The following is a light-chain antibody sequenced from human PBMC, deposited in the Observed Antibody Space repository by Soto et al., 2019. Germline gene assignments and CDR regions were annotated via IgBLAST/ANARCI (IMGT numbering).Light chain of an antibody. CDR1: QSVRSTY. Sequence: EIGLTQSPGTLSLSPGERSTLSCRASQSVRSTYLAWYQQKPGQAPRLLIYGASKRETGVPDRFSGGGSGTDFTLTISRLEPEDFAVYYCQQYSGSVTFGGGTKVDIK. CDR3: QQYSGSVT. V-gene: IGKV3-20*01. CDR2: GAS. J-gene: IGKJ4*01.